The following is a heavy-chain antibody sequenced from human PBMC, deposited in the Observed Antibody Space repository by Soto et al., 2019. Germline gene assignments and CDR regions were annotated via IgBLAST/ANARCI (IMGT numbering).Heavy chain of an antibody. CDR2: MTGDGRTT. CDR1: GFTFGDYW. J-gene: IGHJ4*02. Sequence: GGSLRLSCAASGFTFGDYWMHWVRQPPGKGPEWVSRMTGDGRTTPYADSVKGRFTASRDNAKSTLYLQMNSLRAEDTAVYYCATAEVDYWGPGTMVTFSS. V-gene: IGHV3-74*03. CDR3: ATAEVDY.